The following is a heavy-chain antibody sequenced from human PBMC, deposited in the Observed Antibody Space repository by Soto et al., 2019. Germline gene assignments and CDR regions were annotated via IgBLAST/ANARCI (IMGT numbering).Heavy chain of an antibody. CDR1: GGSFSGYY. D-gene: IGHD2-15*01. J-gene: IGHJ4*02. CDR3: ARVQGDGGKGRYFDY. CDR2: INHSGST. V-gene: IGHV4-34*01. Sequence: PSETLSLTCAVYGGSFSGYYWSWIRQPPGKGLEWIGEINHSGSTHYNPSLKSRVTISVDTSKTQFSLKLSSVTAADTAVYYCARVQGDGGKGRYFDYWGQGTLVTVSS.